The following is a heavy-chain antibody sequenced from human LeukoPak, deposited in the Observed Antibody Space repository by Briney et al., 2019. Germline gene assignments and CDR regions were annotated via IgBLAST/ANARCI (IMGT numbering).Heavy chain of an antibody. CDR1: GFTFSSYG. CDR3: AKVGHRVVVVPAAIYAFDI. Sequence: GGSLRLSCAASGFTFSSYGTHWVRQAPGKGLEWVAFIRYDGSNKYYADSVKGRFTISRDNSKNTLYLQMNSLRAEDTAVYYCAKVGHRVVVVPAAIYAFDIWGQGTMVTVSS. V-gene: IGHV3-30*02. D-gene: IGHD2-2*01. CDR2: IRYDGSNK. J-gene: IGHJ3*02.